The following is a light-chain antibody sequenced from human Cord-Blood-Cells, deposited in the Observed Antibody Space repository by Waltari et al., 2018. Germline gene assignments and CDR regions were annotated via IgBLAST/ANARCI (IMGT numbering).Light chain of an antibody. CDR1: QSISSW. J-gene: IGKJ1*01. CDR3: QQYNSYSPT. CDR2: DAS. Sequence: DIQMTQSPSTPSASVGDKVTITCRASQSISSWLAWYQQKPGKAPKLLIYDASSLESGVPSRFSGSGSGTEFTLTISSLQPDDFATYYCQQYNSYSPTFGQGTKGEIK. V-gene: IGKV1-5*01.